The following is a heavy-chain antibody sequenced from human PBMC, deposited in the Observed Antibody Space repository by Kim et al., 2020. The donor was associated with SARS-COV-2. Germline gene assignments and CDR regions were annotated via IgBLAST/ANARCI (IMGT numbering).Heavy chain of an antibody. J-gene: IGHJ4*02. CDR3: ARHVGEGEQGTPGY. D-gene: IGHD1-1*01. V-gene: IGHV4-39*01. Sequence: YKPSLKSRVTISVDTSRNHLALKMTSVTAADTAVYYCARHVGEGEQGTPGYWGQGTLVTVSS.